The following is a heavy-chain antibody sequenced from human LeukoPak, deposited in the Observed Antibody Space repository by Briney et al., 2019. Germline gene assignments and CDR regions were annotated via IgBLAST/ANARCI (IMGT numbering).Heavy chain of an antibody. CDR1: GFTLSTYY. J-gene: IGHJ4*01. CDR2: SNSDGSTT. CDR3: VRSLLGRDDY. V-gene: IGHV3-74*01. Sequence: PGGSLTLSCAASGFTLSTYYMHWVRQAPGKGLVRVSRSNSDGSTTTYADSVKGRFTISRDNAKNTLYLQMNSLRVEDTAVYYWVRSLLGRDDYWGTRTLVTVSS. D-gene: IGHD2-15*01.